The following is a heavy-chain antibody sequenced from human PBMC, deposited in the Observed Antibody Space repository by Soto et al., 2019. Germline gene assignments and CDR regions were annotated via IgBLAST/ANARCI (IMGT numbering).Heavy chain of an antibody. CDR1: GYTFTSYY. CDR3: TRSIITTAGTDAFDL. Sequence: GAPVKVSCKASGYTFTSYYMHWVRQAPGQGPEWMGMINPSSGGTDYAQKFQGRVTMTRDTSTSTVYMKLSSLRSEDTAVYYCTRSIITTAGTDAFDLWGQGTLVTVSS. V-gene: IGHV1-46*03. CDR2: INPSSGGT. J-gene: IGHJ3*01. D-gene: IGHD6-13*01.